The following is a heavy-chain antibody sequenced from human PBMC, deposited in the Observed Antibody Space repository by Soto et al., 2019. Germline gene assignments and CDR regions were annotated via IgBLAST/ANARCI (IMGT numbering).Heavy chain of an antibody. D-gene: IGHD6-13*01. CDR2: ISYDGSNR. CDR3: AKGFLLIAAAGPDY. CDR1: GFNFSSYG. Sequence: GGSLRLSCAASGFNFSSYGMQWVRQAPGKGLEWVAVISYDGSNRYYADSVKGRFTISRDNSKNTLYLQMNSLRAEETAVHYCAKGFLLIAAAGPDYGGLGTLVTVSS. V-gene: IGHV3-30*18. J-gene: IGHJ4*02.